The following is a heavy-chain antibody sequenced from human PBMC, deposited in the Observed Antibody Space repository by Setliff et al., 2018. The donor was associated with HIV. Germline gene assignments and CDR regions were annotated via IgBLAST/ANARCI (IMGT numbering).Heavy chain of an antibody. J-gene: IGHJ6*02. CDR1: ESTLSSYS. D-gene: IGHD3-9*01. CDR3: ARGARLQYFDWPSYALDV. CDR2: ISSSGAHI. V-gene: IGHV3-21*06. Sequence: GGSLRLSCAASESTLSSYSMNWVRQAPGTGLEWVASISSSGAHIFYAESLKGRFSVSRDNGRNFLYLQMSSLRADDTAIYYCARGARLQYFDWPSYALDVWGQGTTVTVSS.